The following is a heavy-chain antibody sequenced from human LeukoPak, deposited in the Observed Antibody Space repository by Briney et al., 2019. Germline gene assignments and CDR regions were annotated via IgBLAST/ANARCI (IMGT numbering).Heavy chain of an antibody. J-gene: IGHJ4*02. CDR2: ISSDSNTI. Sequence: GGSLRLSCAASGFTFATYNMNWVRQAPAKGLEWISYISSDSNTIFYADSVKGRFTISRDNGKNTVYLQMNSLRAEDTAVYYCARLNWQLDHYFDYWGQGTPVTVSS. CDR1: GFTFATYN. V-gene: IGHV3-48*04. D-gene: IGHD6-6*01. CDR3: ARLNWQLDHYFDY.